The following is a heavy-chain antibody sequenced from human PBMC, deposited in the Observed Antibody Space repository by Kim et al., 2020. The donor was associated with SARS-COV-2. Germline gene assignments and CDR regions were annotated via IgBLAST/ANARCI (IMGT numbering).Heavy chain of an antibody. Sequence: GGSLRLSCAASGFTFSSYSMNWVRQAPGKGLEWVSSISSSSSYIYYADSVKGRFTISRDNAKNSLYLQMNSLRAEDTAVYYCASFGGYDLFGDAFDIWGQGTMVTVSS. J-gene: IGHJ3*02. CDR3: ASFGGYDLFGDAFDI. CDR2: ISSSSSYI. V-gene: IGHV3-21*01. D-gene: IGHD5-12*01. CDR1: GFTFSSYS.